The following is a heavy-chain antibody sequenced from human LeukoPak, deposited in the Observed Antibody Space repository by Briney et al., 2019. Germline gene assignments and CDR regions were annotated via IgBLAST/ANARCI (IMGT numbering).Heavy chain of an antibody. CDR1: GGSIRSSYYY. CDR3: ARAARGYYEIDY. D-gene: IGHD3-22*01. Sequence: PSETLSLTCTVSGGSIRSSYYYWGWIRQPPGKGLEWIGSIYDSGSTYYNPSLKSRVTISVDTSKNQFSLKLSSVTAADTAVYYCARAARGYYEIDYWGQGTLVTVSS. J-gene: IGHJ4*02. V-gene: IGHV4-39*01. CDR2: IYDSGST.